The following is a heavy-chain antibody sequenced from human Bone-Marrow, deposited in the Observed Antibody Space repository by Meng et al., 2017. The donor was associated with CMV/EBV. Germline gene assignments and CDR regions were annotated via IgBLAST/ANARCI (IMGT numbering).Heavy chain of an antibody. Sequence: GGSLRLSCVASGFSFNSQWMHWVRQTPGKGLVWVSRIKSYGSSTSYADSVKGRFTISRDNSKNTLYLQMNSLRTEDTAVYYCAKDPLNWEWELIGDDYWGQGTLVTVSS. J-gene: IGHJ4*02. D-gene: IGHD1-26*01. CDR2: IKSYGSST. CDR3: AKDPLNWEWELIGDDY. V-gene: IGHV3-74*01. CDR1: GFSFNSQW.